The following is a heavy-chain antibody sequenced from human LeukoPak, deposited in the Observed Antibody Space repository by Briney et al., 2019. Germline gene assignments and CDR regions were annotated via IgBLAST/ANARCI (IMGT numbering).Heavy chain of an antibody. Sequence: PGGSLRLSCAASGFIFSDYYMSWIRQAPGKGLEWVSAISGSGGSTYYADSVKGRFTISRDNSKNTLYLQMNSLRAEDTAVYYCANSGGPYYYDSSGYYYWGQGTLVTVSS. D-gene: IGHD3-22*01. CDR2: ISGSGGST. V-gene: IGHV3-23*01. J-gene: IGHJ4*02. CDR1: GFIFSDYY. CDR3: ANSGGPYYYDSSGYYY.